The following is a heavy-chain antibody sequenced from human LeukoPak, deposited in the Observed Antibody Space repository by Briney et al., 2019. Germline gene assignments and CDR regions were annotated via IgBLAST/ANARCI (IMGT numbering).Heavy chain of an antibody. V-gene: IGHV6-1*01. CDR2: TCYRSKWYN. CDR1: GDSVSSNSAA. Sequence: SQTLSLTCAISGDSVSSNSAAWNWIRQSPSRGLEWLGRTCYRSKWYNDYAVSVKSRITINPDTSKNQFSLQLNSVTPEDTAVYYCARVVVAPVAGTSYYYYYGMDVWGQGTTVTVSS. CDR3: ARVVVAPVAGTSYYYYYGMDV. J-gene: IGHJ6*02. D-gene: IGHD6-19*01.